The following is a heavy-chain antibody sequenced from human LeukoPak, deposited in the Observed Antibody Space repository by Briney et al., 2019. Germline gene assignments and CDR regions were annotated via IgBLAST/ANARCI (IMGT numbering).Heavy chain of an antibody. Sequence: PGRSLRLSCTASGFNFGSDAMHWVRQAPGKGLEWVAFIWSDGSNDHYADSVKGRFTISRDNSKNTVCLQMNSLRVEDTAVYYCARVRGGSYYGPDYWGQGTLVTVSS. J-gene: IGHJ4*02. CDR3: ARVRGGSYYGPDY. CDR2: IWSDGSND. V-gene: IGHV3-33*01. CDR1: GFNFGSDA. D-gene: IGHD1-26*01.